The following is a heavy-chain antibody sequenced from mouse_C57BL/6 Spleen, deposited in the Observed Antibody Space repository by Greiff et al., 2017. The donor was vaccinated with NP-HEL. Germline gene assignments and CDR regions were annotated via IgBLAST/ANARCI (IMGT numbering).Heavy chain of an antibody. CDR1: GFTFSSYA. D-gene: IGHD2-10*02. Sequence: DVHLVESGEGLVKPGGSLKLSCAASGFTFSSYAMSWVRQTPEKRLEWVAYISSGGDYIYYADTVKGRFTISRDNARNTLYLQMSSLKSEDTAMYYCTRGDSIFDYWGQGTTLTVSS. J-gene: IGHJ2*01. CDR3: TRGDSIFDY. CDR2: ISSGGDYI. V-gene: IGHV5-9-1*02.